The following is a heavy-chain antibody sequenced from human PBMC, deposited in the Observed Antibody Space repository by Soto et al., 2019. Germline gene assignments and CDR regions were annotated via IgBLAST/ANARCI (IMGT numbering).Heavy chain of an antibody. CDR2: IYYSGST. D-gene: IGHD5-18*01. J-gene: IGHJ4*02. CDR1: GGSISSYY. Sequence: KTSETLSLTCTVSGGSISSYYWSWIRQPPGKGLEWIGYIYYSGSTNYNPSLKSRVTISVDTSKNQFSLKLSSVTAADTAVYYCARHVTGILLDYWGQGTLVTVSS. V-gene: IGHV4-59*08. CDR3: ARHVTGILLDY.